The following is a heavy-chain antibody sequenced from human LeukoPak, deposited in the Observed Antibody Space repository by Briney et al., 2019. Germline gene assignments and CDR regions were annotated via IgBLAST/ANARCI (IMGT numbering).Heavy chain of an antibody. D-gene: IGHD3-10*01. CDR1: GFTFSSYW. J-gene: IGHJ4*02. CDR3: AKDLAVILRMVFDY. V-gene: IGHV3-7*01. Sequence: PGGSLRLSCAASGFTFSSYWMSWVRQAPGKGLEWVANIKQDGSNKYYADSVKGRFTISRDNSKNTLYLQMNSLRAEDTAVYYCAKDLAVILRMVFDYWGQGTLVTVSS. CDR2: IKQDGSNK.